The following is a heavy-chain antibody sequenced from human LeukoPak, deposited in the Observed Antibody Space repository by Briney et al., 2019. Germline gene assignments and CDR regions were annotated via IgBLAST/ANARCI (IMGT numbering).Heavy chain of an antibody. CDR2: INPDSGGT. D-gene: IGHD3-9*01. V-gene: IGHV1-2*02. J-gene: IGHJ5*02. CDR3: ARGRITISTP. Sequence: GASVKVSCKASGYTFTGYYIHWVRQAPGQGPEWMGWINPDSGGTNYAQKFQGRVTMSRDTSISTAYMELSRLRSDDTAVYYCARGRITISTPWGQGTLVTVSS. CDR1: GYTFTGYY.